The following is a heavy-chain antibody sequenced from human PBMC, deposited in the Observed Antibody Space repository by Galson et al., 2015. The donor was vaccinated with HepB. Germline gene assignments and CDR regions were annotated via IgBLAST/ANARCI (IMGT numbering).Heavy chain of an antibody. J-gene: IGHJ6*03. CDR3: ARAVGYXSSTSCFSYYMDV. D-gene: IGHD2-2*01. Sequence: SVKVSCKASGXXXXXXXXXXXXXXPGXGLGXXXGXXXIFXXXNYAQKXQGRVTITADESTSTAYMELSSLRSEDTAVYYCARAVGYXSSTSCFSYYMDVWXKGXTVTVSS. V-gene: IGHV1-69*13. CDR1: GXXXXXXX. CDR2: XXXIFXXX.